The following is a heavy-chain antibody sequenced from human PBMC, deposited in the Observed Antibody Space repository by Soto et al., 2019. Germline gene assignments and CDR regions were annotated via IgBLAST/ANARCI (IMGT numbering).Heavy chain of an antibody. J-gene: IGHJ6*03. CDR1: GYTFTSYG. CDR3: ARERENYYGSGSYYYYYYMDV. V-gene: IGHV1-18*01. Sequence: QVQLVQSGAEVKKPGASVKVSCKASGYTFTSYGISWVRQAPGQGREWMGWISAYNGNTNYAQKLQGRVTMTTDTSTRTAYMELRSLRSDDTAVYYCARERENYYGSGSYYYYYYMDVWGKGTTVTVSS. D-gene: IGHD3-10*01. CDR2: ISAYNGNT.